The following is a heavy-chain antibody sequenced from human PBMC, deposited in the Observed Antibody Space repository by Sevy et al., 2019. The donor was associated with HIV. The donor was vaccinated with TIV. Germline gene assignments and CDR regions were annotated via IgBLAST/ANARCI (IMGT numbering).Heavy chain of an antibody. J-gene: IGHJ6*03. V-gene: IGHV3-7*01. CDR2: IKQDGSER. D-gene: IGHD2-2*01. Sequence: GGSLRLSCAASGFTFSSYWMSWVRQAPGKGLEWVANIKQDGSERYYEDSVKGRFTISRDNTKNSLYLQMNSLRVEDTAVYYCARDSQNIVVVPAATINYYYSYYMDVWGIGTTVTVSS. CDR1: GFTFSSYW. CDR3: ARDSQNIVVVPAATINYYYSYYMDV.